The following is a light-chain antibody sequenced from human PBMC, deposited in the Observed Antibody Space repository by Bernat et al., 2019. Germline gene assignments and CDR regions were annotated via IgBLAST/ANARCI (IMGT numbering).Light chain of an antibody. V-gene: IGKV1-5*03. CDR2: KAS. CDR3: QQYNSYPLT. J-gene: IGKJ4*01. CDR1: QSITSW. Sequence: DIQMTQSPSTLSASVGDRVTITCRASQSITSWLAWYQQKPGKAPKLLIYKASSLESGVPSRFSGSGSGTEFTLTISSLQPDDFATYFCQQYNSYPLTFGGGTKVEIK.